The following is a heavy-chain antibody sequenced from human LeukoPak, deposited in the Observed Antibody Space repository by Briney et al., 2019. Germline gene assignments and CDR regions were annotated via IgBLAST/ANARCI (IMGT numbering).Heavy chain of an antibody. V-gene: IGHV1-24*01. D-gene: IGHD1-26*01. Sequence: ASVKVSCKVSGYTLTELSMHWVRQAPGKGLEWMGGFDPEDGETIYAQKFQGRVTMTEDTSTDTAYMELSSLRSEDTAVYYCAHTYSGSYLGAFDIWGQGTMVTVSS. CDR2: FDPEDGET. J-gene: IGHJ3*02. CDR3: AHTYSGSYLGAFDI. CDR1: GYTLTELS.